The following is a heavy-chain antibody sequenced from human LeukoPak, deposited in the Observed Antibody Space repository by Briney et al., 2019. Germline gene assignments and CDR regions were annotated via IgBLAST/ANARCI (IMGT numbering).Heavy chain of an antibody. CDR2: VFDSGST. CDR3: TTIKRGNIFGYFAF. D-gene: IGHD5-18*01. CDR1: GGSMTTHH. J-gene: IGHJ4*02. V-gene: IGHV4-59*11. Sequence: SETLSLTCTVSGGSMTTHHWNWIRQTPGQGRKWIGYVFDSGSTKENPSLKSRVTLSGDPSKHQLSLRLSSVTAADTAVYYCTTIKRGNIFGYFAFWGQGILVTVSS.